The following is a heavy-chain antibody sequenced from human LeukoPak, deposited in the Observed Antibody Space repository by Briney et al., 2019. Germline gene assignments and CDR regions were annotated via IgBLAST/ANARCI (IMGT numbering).Heavy chain of an antibody. CDR2: INRDGSST. CDR1: GIIFSNYW. D-gene: IGHD5-18*01. J-gene: IGHJ6*03. V-gene: IGHV3-74*01. Sequence: PGGSLRLSCAASGIIFSNYWMHWVRQAPGKGLVWVSRINRDGSSTSYADSVKGRFTISRDNAKNTLYLQMNSLRAEDTAVYYCARELLDTATYMDVWGKGTTVAVSS. CDR3: ARELLDTATYMDV.